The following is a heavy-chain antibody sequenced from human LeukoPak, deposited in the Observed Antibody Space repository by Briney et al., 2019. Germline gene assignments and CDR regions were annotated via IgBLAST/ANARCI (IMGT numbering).Heavy chain of an antibody. CDR1: GYSISSDNW. CDR2: IHYSGIT. Sequence: SETLSLTCAVSGYSISSDNWWGWIRQPPGKGLEWIGYIHYSGITYYSPSLKSRVTLSVDTSKNQFSLRLRSVTAVDTAVYYCARKPNAVYWFDPWGQGTLVTVSS. D-gene: IGHD4/OR15-4a*01. J-gene: IGHJ5*02. CDR3: ARKPNAVYWFDP. V-gene: IGHV4-28*01.